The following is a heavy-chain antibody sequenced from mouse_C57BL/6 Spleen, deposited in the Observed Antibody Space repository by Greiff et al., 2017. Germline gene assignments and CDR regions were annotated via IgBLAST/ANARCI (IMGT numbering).Heavy chain of an antibody. V-gene: IGHV1-15*01. D-gene: IGHD2-1*01. Sequence: QVQLQQSGAELVRPGASVTLSCKASGYTFTDYEMHWVKQTPVHGLEWIGAIDPETGGTAYNQKFKGKAILTADKSSSTAYIELRSLTSEDSAVYYCIYYGGYWGQGTLVTVSA. CDR3: IYYGGY. CDR2: IDPETGGT. CDR1: GYTFTDYE. J-gene: IGHJ3*01.